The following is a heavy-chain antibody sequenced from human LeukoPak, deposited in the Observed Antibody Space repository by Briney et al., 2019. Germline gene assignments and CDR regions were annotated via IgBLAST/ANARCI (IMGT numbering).Heavy chain of an antibody. CDR3: AAYYFDSRSAFDV. D-gene: IGHD3-22*01. V-gene: IGHV3-66*01. CDR1: GFTVSSNY. CDR2: IYSGGTT. Sequence: PGGSLRLSCAASGFTVSSNYMDWVRQAPGKGLEWVSIIYSGGTTYYADSVKGRFTISRDSSKNTLYLQMNSLRADDTAVYYCAAYYFDSRSAFDVWGQGTMVTVSS. J-gene: IGHJ3*01.